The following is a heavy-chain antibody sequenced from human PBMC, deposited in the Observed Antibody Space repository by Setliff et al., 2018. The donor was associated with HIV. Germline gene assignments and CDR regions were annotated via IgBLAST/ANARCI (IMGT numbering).Heavy chain of an antibody. D-gene: IGHD4-17*01. Sequence: GGSLRLSCTASGFAFSTFAMHWVRQAPGKGLEWVTVIWYDGSNKYYADSVKGRFTISRDNSKNTLYLQMNSLRAEDTAVYYCAKESAVTTVLLKWASYWYFDLWGRGTLVTVSS. CDR3: AKESAVTTVLLKWASYWYFDL. J-gene: IGHJ2*01. CDR1: GFAFSTFA. V-gene: IGHV3-33*06. CDR2: IWYDGSNK.